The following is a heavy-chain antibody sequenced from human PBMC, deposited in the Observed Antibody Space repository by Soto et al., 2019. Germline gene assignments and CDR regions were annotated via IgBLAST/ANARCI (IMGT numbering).Heavy chain of an antibody. D-gene: IGHD6-19*01. J-gene: IGHJ4*02. V-gene: IGHV5-10-1*01. CDR3: ESLRYSSGWYIDY. CDR1: GYSFTSYW. CDR2: IDPSDSYT. Sequence: GESLKISCKGSGYSFTSYWISWVRQMPGKGPEWMGRIDPSDSYTNYSPSFRGNVTISANKSISTAYLQWSSLKASDTAMYYCESLRYSSGWYIDYWGQGTLVTVSS.